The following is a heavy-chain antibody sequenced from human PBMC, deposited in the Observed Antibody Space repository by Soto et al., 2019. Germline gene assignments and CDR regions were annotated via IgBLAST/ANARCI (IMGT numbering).Heavy chain of an antibody. CDR2: LYDGRSA. CDR1: GDSISSYY. CDR3: ALRSMAEVPEY. Sequence: QVQLQESGPGLVKPSETLSLTCAVSGDSISSYYCMWIRQPPGKGLESIGYLYDGRSANYNPSLKSRVTLSVDTSTNQCYLTLSSMNAADTAVYYCALRSMAEVPEYWGQGTLVTVPS. D-gene: IGHD3-3*02. V-gene: IGHV4-59*01. J-gene: IGHJ4*02.